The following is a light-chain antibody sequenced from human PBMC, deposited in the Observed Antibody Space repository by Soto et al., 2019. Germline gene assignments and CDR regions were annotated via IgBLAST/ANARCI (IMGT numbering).Light chain of an antibody. Sequence: DIQMTQSPSSLSASVGDRITITCQAGQDISKYLNWYQHKPGKAPKLLIYDASNFETGVPSMFSGSGSGTKFTLTVSSLQPDEFATYYGQQNNSYPLTFGGGTKVDIK. CDR2: DAS. CDR3: QQNNSYPLT. V-gene: IGKV1-33*01. CDR1: QDISKY. J-gene: IGKJ4*01.